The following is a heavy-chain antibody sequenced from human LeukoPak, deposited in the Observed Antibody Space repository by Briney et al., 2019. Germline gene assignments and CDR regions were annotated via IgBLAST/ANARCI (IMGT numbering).Heavy chain of an antibody. J-gene: IGHJ3*02. CDR3: ARDREKWAFDI. Sequence: PGGSLRLSCAASGFTFSSYAMHWVRQAPGKGLEWVAVISYDGSNKYYADSVKGRFTISRDNSKNTLYLQMNSLRAEDTAVYYCARDREKWAFDIWGQGTMVTVSS. CDR2: ISYDGSNK. D-gene: IGHD2-8*01. V-gene: IGHV3-30-3*01. CDR1: GFTFSSYA.